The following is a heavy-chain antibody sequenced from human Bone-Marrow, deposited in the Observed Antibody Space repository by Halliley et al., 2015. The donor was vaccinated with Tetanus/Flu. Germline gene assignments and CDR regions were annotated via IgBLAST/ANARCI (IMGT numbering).Heavy chain of an antibody. CDR2: YDGTNK. D-gene: IGHD5-18*01. CDR3: ARTVHPPRNNYGYLGEFDY. V-gene: IGHV3-33*01. Sequence: YDGTNKYYTDSVKGRFTVSRDNSKNTLYLQMNSLRAEDTAIYYCARTVHPPRNNYGYLGEFDYWGQGTLVTVSS. J-gene: IGHJ4*02.